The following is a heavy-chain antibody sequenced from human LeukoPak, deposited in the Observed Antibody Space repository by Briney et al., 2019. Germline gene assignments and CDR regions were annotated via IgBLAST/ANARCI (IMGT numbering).Heavy chain of an antibody. J-gene: IGHJ4*02. CDR3: ASLYGSGHADY. Sequence: GGSLRLSCAASGFTFSDYYMSWIRQAPGKGLEWVSYISSSGSTTYYADSVKGRFTISRDNAKNSLYLQMNSLRAEDTAVYYCASLYGSGHADYWGQGTLVTVSS. D-gene: IGHD3-10*01. V-gene: IGHV3-11*01. CDR1: GFTFSDYY. CDR2: ISSSGSTT.